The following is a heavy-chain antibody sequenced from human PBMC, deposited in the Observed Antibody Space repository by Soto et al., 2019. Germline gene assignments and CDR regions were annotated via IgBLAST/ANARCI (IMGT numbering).Heavy chain of an antibody. CDR1: GFTFSYYT. V-gene: IGHV3-21*01. CDR2: IISSDYT. CDR3: ARERKSLSH. J-gene: IGHJ4*02. Sequence: GGSLRLSCAAFGFTFSYYTMNWVRQAPGKGLEWVSSIISSDYTYYADSVKGRFTISRDNAKNSVYLQRDSLIAEDTAADYCARERKSLSHWGQGTLVTV.